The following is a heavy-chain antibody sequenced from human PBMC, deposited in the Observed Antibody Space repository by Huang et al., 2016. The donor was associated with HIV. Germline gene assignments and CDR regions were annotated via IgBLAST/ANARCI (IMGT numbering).Heavy chain of an antibody. CDR1: GYTFTSYG. Sequence: QVQLVQSGVEVKKPGDSVKVSCTASGYTFTSYGISWVRQAPGQGLEWMGWISSYNGVTNYAQNVQGRVTMTTDTSTSTAYMELRSLRSDDTAVYYCARDSPLLGVVIVVVPTAPNAFDIWGQGTMVTVSS. J-gene: IGHJ3*02. D-gene: IGHD2-2*01. CDR2: ISSYNGVT. V-gene: IGHV1-18*01. CDR3: ARDSPLLGVVIVVVPTAPNAFDI.